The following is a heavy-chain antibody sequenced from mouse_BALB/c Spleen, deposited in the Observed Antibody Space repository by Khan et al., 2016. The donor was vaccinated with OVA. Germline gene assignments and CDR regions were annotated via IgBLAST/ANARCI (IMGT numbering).Heavy chain of an antibody. CDR3: TRIYRSDFDY. Sequence: EVQLQQSGPELVRPGASVKISCTASGYSFTGYFMNWVMQSHGKSLEWIGRINPHIGETFYNQRFKDKATLNVDESSSTAHMERRSLASEDSAVYYCTRIYRSDFDYWGQGTTLTVSS. V-gene: IGHV1-20*02. CDR1: GYSFTGYF. CDR2: INPHIGET. D-gene: IGHD1-1*01. J-gene: IGHJ2*01.